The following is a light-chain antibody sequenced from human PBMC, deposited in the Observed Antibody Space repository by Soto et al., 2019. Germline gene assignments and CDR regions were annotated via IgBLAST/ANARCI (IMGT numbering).Light chain of an antibody. J-gene: IGKJ2*01. CDR3: HQYGNSHT. CDR2: GAS. CDR1: QSVNSNY. Sequence: ETVLTQSPGTLSLFPGERATLSCRASQSVNSNYLAWYQQKPGQAPRLLIYGASSRATGIPDRFSGSGSGTDFILTISRLEPEDFAVYYCHQYGNSHTFGQGTKLEIK. V-gene: IGKV3-20*01.